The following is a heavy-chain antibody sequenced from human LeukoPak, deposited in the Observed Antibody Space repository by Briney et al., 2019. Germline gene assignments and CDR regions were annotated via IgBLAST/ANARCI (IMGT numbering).Heavy chain of an antibody. CDR3: ARDPTTVVTLPYYFDF. Sequence: PSETLSLTCAVYGGSFTGYHWNWIRQSPQRGLEWIGEINHRGHPHSNPSLESRLTISVDTSKNQFSLTLRSVTAADTAVYYCARDPTTVVTLPYYFDFWGQGAPVTVSS. CDR2: INHRGHP. D-gene: IGHD4-23*01. J-gene: IGHJ4*02. V-gene: IGHV4-34*01. CDR1: GGSFTGYH.